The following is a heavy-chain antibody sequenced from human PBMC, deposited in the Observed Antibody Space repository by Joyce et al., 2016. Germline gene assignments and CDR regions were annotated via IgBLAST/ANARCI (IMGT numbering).Heavy chain of an antibody. CDR2: IRGSGGST. Sequence: EVQLLESGGGLVQPGGSLRFSCAASGFTFSNYDMTWVRQAPGKGLEWVSAIRGSGGSTYYADSVRGRFTIARDNSKNTLYLQMNSLRAEDTAVYYCAKVGDYYDSSGYYYGAYFDYWGQGTLVTVSS. CDR1: GFTFSNYD. J-gene: IGHJ4*02. CDR3: AKVGDYYDSSGYYYGAYFDY. D-gene: IGHD3-22*01. V-gene: IGHV3-23*01.